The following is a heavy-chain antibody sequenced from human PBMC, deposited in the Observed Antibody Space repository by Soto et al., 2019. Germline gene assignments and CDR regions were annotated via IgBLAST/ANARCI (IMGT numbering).Heavy chain of an antibody. Sequence: QVQLVQSGAEVKKPGASVKVSCKASGYTFTSYGISWVRQAPGQGLEWMGWISAYNGNTNYAQKLQGGVTMTTDTSTSTAYMELRSLRSDDTAVYYCARDRGYSSSFPRNYYFDYWGQGTLVTVSS. J-gene: IGHJ4*02. D-gene: IGHD6-6*01. CDR1: GYTFTSYG. CDR3: ARDRGYSSSFPRNYYFDY. CDR2: ISAYNGNT. V-gene: IGHV1-18*01.